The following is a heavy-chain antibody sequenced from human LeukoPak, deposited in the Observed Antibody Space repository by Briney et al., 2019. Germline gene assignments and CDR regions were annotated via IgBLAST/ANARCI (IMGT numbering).Heavy chain of an antibody. CDR3: AREKMEVGYYGLDV. CDR1: GGTFDNSA. V-gene: IGHV1-69*04. J-gene: IGHJ6*02. CDR2: IIPILNIP. Sequence: ASVKVSCKASGGTFDNSAINWVRQAPGQGLEWMGRIIPILNIPNYAQKLQGRVTIAADKSTSTAYMELSSLRSDDTAVYYCAREKMEVGYYGLDVWGQGTTDTVSS. D-gene: IGHD1-1*01.